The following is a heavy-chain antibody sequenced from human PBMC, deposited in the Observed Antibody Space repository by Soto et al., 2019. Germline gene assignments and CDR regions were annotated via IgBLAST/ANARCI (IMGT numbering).Heavy chain of an antibody. CDR1: GGTFSNYA. CDR3: ASDYSVADTYYYGMDV. D-gene: IGHD6-19*01. V-gene: IGHV1-69*01. J-gene: IGHJ6*02. Sequence: QVQLVQSGAEVKKPGSSVKVSCQASGGTFSNYAISWVRQAPGQGLEWMGGIIPLSGTANYAQKFQGRVTITADESTSTAYMELRSLRSEDTAVYYCASDYSVADTYYYGMDVWGQGTTVTVSS. CDR2: IIPLSGTA.